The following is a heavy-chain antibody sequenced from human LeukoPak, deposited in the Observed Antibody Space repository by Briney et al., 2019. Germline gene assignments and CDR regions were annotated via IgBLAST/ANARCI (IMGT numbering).Heavy chain of an antibody. D-gene: IGHD3-22*01. V-gene: IGHV4-59*01. CDR1: GGSLSGNY. CDR2: VFYTGRT. CDR3: ARLLDNDISGDPDTFDV. Sequence: LETLSFTCTVPGGSLSGNYWSWFRKPPGKRLDWIGYVFYTGRTKYKPSPQSRVSISIATSKSQFSLRLTSVTSADTAVYSCARLLDNDISGDPDTFDVWGQGTTVIVSS. J-gene: IGHJ3*01.